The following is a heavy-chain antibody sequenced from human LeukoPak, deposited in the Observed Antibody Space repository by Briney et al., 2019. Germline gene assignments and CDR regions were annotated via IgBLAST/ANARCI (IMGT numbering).Heavy chain of an antibody. J-gene: IGHJ4*02. CDR3: TTDWVSYCSGGSCSKVY. CDR2: IKSKTDGGTT. D-gene: IGHD2-15*01. V-gene: IGHV3-15*01. Sequence: PGGSLRLSCAASGFTFSNAWMSWVRQAPGKGLEWVGRIKSKTDGGTTDYAAPVKGRFTISRDDSKNTLYLQMNSLKTEDTAVYYCTTDWVSYCSGGSCSKVYWGQGTLVTVS. CDR1: GFTFSNAW.